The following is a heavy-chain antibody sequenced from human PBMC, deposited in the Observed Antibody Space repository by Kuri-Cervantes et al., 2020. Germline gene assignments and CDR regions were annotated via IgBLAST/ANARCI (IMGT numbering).Heavy chain of an antibody. CDR3: ATVIEQQLAD. J-gene: IGHJ4*02. CDR2: INADNGHT. V-gene: IGHV1-3*01. D-gene: IGHD6-13*01. CDR1: GYTFTTYS. Sequence: ASVKVSCKASGYTFTTYSIHWVRQAPGQRLEWMGWINADNGHTKYSQKFQGRLTITRDTSTSTAYMELSSLRSEDTAVYYCATVIEQQLADWGQGTLVTVSS.